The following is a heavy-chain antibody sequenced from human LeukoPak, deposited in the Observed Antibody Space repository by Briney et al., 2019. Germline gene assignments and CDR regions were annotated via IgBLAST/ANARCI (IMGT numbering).Heavy chain of an antibody. Sequence: PGGSLRLSCAASGSTFDDYAMHWVRQAPGKGLEWVSGISWNSGSIGYADSVKGRFTISRDNAKNSLYLQMNSLRAEDMALYYCASLGDSGHWGQGTLVTVSS. J-gene: IGHJ4*02. CDR2: ISWNSGSI. V-gene: IGHV3-9*03. CDR3: ASLGDSGH. D-gene: IGHD3-3*01. CDR1: GSTFDDYA.